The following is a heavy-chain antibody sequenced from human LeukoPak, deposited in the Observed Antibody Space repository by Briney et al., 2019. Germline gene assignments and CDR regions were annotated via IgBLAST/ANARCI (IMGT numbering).Heavy chain of an antibody. J-gene: IGHJ4*02. CDR3: ARKAQYNGHYPLDY. Sequence: GGSLRLSCAASGFTFTSYSMSWVRQAPGKGLEWVSGTSDRGDYTYYADSVRGRFTISRDSSKNTLFLQMNSLRAEDTALYFCARKAQYNGHYPLDYWGQGTLVTVSS. V-gene: IGHV3-23*01. CDR2: TSDRGDYT. D-gene: IGHD1-7*01. CDR1: GFTFTSYS.